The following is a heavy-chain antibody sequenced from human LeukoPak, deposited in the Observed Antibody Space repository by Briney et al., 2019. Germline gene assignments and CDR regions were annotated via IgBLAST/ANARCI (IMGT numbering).Heavy chain of an antibody. Sequence: PGGSLRLSCAASGFTFSSYGMHWVRQAPGKGLEWVAVISYDGSNKYYADSVKGRFTISRDNSKNTLYLQMNSLRAEDTAVYYCAKAYCGGDCSYFDYWGQGTLVTVSS. CDR2: ISYDGSNK. CDR3: AKAYCGGDCSYFDY. CDR1: GFTFSSYG. J-gene: IGHJ4*02. V-gene: IGHV3-30*18. D-gene: IGHD2-21*02.